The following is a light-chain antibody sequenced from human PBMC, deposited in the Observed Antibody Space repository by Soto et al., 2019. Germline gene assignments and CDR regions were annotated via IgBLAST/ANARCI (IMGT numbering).Light chain of an antibody. CDR3: QSYDSSRSSWV. CDR2: GNS. Sequence: QSVLTQPPSVSGAPGQRVTISCTGSSCNIGAGYDVHWYQQLPGTAPKLLIYGNSNRPSGVPDRFSGSKSGTSASLAITGLQAEDEADYYCQSYDSSRSSWVFGGGTKVTVL. J-gene: IGLJ3*02. V-gene: IGLV1-40*01. CDR1: SCNIGAGYD.